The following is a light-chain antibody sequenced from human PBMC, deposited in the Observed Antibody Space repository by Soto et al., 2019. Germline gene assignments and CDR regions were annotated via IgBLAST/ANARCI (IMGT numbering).Light chain of an antibody. CDR3: QHYHNYMYT. V-gene: IGKV1-33*01. Sequence: DIQMTQSPSSLSASVGDRVTITCQASQDITNHLNWYQQKPGKAPNLLIYGASNLATGVPSRFSGSGSGTDFTFTISSLQHEDFATYYRQHYHNYMYTFGQGTNLEI. J-gene: IGKJ2*01. CDR2: GAS. CDR1: QDITNH.